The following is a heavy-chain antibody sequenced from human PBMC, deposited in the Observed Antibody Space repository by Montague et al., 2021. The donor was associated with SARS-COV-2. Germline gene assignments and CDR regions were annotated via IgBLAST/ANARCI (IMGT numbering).Heavy chain of an antibody. V-gene: IGHV4-61*02. J-gene: IGHJ6*02. CDR3: ASDRVDRYSGSRTAYGMDV. Sequence: TLSLTCTVSGGSISSGSYYWSWIRQPAGKGLEWIGRIYTSGSTNYNPSLKSRVTISVDTSKNQFSLKLSSVTAADTAVYYCASDRVDRYSGSRTAYGMDVWGQGTTVTVSS. CDR2: IYTSGST. D-gene: IGHD1-26*01. CDR1: GGSISSGSYY.